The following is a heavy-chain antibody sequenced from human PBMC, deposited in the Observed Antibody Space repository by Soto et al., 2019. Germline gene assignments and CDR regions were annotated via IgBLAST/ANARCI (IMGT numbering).Heavy chain of an antibody. V-gene: IGHV1-69*13. CDR1: GTTFSNYA. Sequence: ASVKVSCKASGTTFSNYAIGWVRQAPGQGLEWMGGIILPFGTPNYAQRFQGRVTISADESMTTAYMELRGLRSEDTAVYYCVRGPDYEGYFDYWGQGTLVTVSS. CDR2: IILPFGTP. J-gene: IGHJ4*02. D-gene: IGHD3-22*01. CDR3: VRGPDYEGYFDY.